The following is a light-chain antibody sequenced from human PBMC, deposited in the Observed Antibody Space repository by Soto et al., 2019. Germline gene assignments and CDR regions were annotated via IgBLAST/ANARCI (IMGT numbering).Light chain of an antibody. V-gene: IGKV3-20*01. J-gene: IGKJ2*01. CDR3: QQYGSSPT. Sequence: EIVLTQSPGTLSLSPGERATLSCRASQSVSSGYLAWYQQKPGQAPRLLIYGASSRATGIPDRFSGSGSGTDFTLTISRLEAEAFAVYCCQQYGSSPTFGQGTKLEIK. CDR1: QSVSSGY. CDR2: GAS.